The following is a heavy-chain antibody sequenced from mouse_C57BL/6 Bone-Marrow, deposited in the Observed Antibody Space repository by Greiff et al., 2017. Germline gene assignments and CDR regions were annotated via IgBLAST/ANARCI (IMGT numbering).Heavy chain of an antibody. V-gene: IGHV1-7*01. CDR2: INPSSGYT. J-gene: IGHJ3*01. Sequence: QVQLQQSGAELAKPGASVKLSCKASGYTFTSYWMHWVKQRPGQGLEWIGYINPSSGYTKYNQKFKDKDTLTADKSSSTAYMQLSSLTYEDSAVYYCARWAWFAYWGQGTLVTVSA. CDR3: ARWAWFAY. CDR1: GYTFTSYW.